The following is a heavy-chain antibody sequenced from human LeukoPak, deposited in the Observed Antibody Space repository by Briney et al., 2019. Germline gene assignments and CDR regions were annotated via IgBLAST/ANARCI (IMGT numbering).Heavy chain of an antibody. V-gene: IGHV1-18*01. CDR1: GYTFTSYG. CDR2: ISAYNGNT. D-gene: IGHD3-22*01. Sequence: ASVKVSCKASGYTFTSYGISWVRQAPGQGLEWMGWISAYNGNTNYAQKLQGRVTMTRNTSISTAYMELSSLRSEDTAVYYCARGGYYDRRSGAFDIWGQGTMVTVSS. J-gene: IGHJ3*02. CDR3: ARGGYYDRRSGAFDI.